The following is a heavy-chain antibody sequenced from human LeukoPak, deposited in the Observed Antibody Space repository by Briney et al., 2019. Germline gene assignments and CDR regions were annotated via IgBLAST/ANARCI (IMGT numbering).Heavy chain of an antibody. CDR3: ARHRAYYDSGPFDY. J-gene: IGHJ4*02. CDR2: IYYSGST. D-gene: IGHD3-16*01. V-gene: IGHV4-59*08. Sequence: SETLSLTCTLSGGSISSYYWSWIRQPPGKGLEWIGYIYYSGSTNYNPSLKSRVTISVDTSKNQFSLKLSSVTAADTAVYYCARHRAYYDSGPFDYWGQGSLVTVSS. CDR1: GGSISSYY.